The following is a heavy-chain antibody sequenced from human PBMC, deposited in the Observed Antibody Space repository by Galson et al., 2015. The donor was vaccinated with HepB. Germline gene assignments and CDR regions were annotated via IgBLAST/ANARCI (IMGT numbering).Heavy chain of an antibody. CDR3: ARDSYDFWSGYSLFGGGYYGMDV. V-gene: IGHV3-30-3*01. Sequence: SLRLSCAASGFTFSSYAMHWVRQAPGKGLEWVAVISYDGSNKYYADSVKGRFTISRDNSKNTLYLQMNSLRAEDTAVYYCARDSYDFWSGYSLFGGGYYGMDVWGQGTTVTVSS. D-gene: IGHD3-3*01. CDR1: GFTFSSYA. J-gene: IGHJ6*02. CDR2: ISYDGSNK.